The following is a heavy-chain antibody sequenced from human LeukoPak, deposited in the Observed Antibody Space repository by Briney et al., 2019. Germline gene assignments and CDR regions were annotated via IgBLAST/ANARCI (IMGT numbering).Heavy chain of an antibody. D-gene: IGHD3-10*01. CDR1: GFTFSSYA. V-gene: IGHV1-18*01. CDR2: INPNSGGT. Sequence: PGGSLRLSCAASGFTFSSYAMHWVRQAPGQGLEWMGWINPNSGGTNYAQKLQGRVTMTTDTSTSTAYMELRSLRSDDTAVYYCAKDLLVLLWFGETPPGGYNWFDPWGQGTLVTVSS. CDR3: AKDLLVLLWFGETPPGGYNWFDP. J-gene: IGHJ5*02.